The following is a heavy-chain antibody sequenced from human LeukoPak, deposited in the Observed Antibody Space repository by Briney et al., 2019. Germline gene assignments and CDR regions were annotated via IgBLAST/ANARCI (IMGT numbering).Heavy chain of an antibody. CDR2: IKQDGSEK. Sequence: PGGSLRLSCAASGFTFSSYWMSWVRQAPGKGLEGVANIKQDGSEKSYVHSVKGRFTISRDNAENSLYLQMNSLRAEDTAVYYCARTYYFDGSSYRPIDYWGQGTLVTVSS. CDR1: GFTFSSYW. D-gene: IGHD3-22*01. J-gene: IGHJ4*02. V-gene: IGHV3-7*04. CDR3: ARTYYFDGSSYRPIDY.